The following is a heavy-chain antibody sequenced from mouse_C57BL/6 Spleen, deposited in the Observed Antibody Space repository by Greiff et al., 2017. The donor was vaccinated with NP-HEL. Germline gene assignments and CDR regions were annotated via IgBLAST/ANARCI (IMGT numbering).Heavy chain of an antibody. J-gene: IGHJ1*03. Sequence: QVQLQQPGAELVKPGASVKLSCKASGYTFTSYWMQWVKQRPGQGLEWIGEIDPSDSYTNYNQKFKGKATLTVDTSSSTAYMQLSILTSEDSAVYYCARSFTTVVARYFDVWGTGTTVTVSS. CDR1: GYTFTSYW. D-gene: IGHD1-1*01. CDR3: ARSFTTVVARYFDV. V-gene: IGHV1-50*01. CDR2: IDPSDSYT.